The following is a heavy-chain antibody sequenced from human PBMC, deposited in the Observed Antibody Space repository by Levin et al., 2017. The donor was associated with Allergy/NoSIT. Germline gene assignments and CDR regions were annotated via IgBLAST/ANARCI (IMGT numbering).Heavy chain of an antibody. CDR1: GGSISSGSYY. Sequence: SSETLSLTCTVSGGSISSGSYYWSWIRQPAGKGLEWIGRIYTSGSTNYNTSLKSRVTISVDTSKNHFSLKLSSVTAADTAVYYCARDVVAAAGNNWFDPWGQGTLVTVSS. D-gene: IGHD6-13*01. J-gene: IGHJ5*02. CDR3: ARDVVAAAGNNWFDP. CDR2: IYTSGST. V-gene: IGHV4-61*02.